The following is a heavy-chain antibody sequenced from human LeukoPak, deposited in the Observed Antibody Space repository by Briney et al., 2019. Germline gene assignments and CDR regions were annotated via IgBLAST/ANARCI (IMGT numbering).Heavy chain of an antibody. V-gene: IGHV4-34*01. Sequence: SETLSLTCAVYSGSFSGYYWSWIRQPPGKGLEWIGEINHSGSTNYNPSLKSRVTISIDTSKNQFSLKLNSVTAADTAVYYCARGQAKYSSSWGWFDPWGQGTLVTVSS. CDR1: SGSFSGYY. CDR3: ARGQAKYSSSWGWFDP. J-gene: IGHJ5*02. D-gene: IGHD6-13*01. CDR2: INHSGST.